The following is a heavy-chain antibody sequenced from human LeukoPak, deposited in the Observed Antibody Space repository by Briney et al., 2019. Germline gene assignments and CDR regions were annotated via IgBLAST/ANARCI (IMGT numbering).Heavy chain of an antibody. Sequence: GASVKVSCKASGYTFTGYYMHWVRQAPGQGLEWMGWINPNSGGTNYAQKFQGWVTMTRDTSISTAYMELSRLRSDDTAVYYCARAPGYSSSWYDYWGQGTLVTASS. D-gene: IGHD6-13*01. CDR2: INPNSGGT. CDR1: GYTFTGYY. CDR3: ARAPGYSSSWYDY. J-gene: IGHJ4*02. V-gene: IGHV1-2*04.